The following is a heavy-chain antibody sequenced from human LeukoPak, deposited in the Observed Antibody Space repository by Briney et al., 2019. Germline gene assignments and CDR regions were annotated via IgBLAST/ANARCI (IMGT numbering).Heavy chain of an antibody. CDR2: ISGSGGST. V-gene: IGHV3-23*01. Sequence: GGSLRLSCAASGVTFSSNAMSWVRQGPGKGLEWVSAISGSGGSTYYADSVKGRFTISRDNSKNTLYLQMNSLRAEDTAVYYCAKDQYSNYPNYFDYWGQGTLVTVSS. CDR1: GVTFSSNA. CDR3: AKDQYSNYPNYFDY. J-gene: IGHJ4*02. D-gene: IGHD4-11*01.